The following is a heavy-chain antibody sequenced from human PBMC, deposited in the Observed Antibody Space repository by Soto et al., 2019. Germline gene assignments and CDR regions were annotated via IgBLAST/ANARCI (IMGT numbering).Heavy chain of an antibody. D-gene: IGHD4-17*01. CDR3: ARVSIYGDWFDP. J-gene: IGHJ5*02. Sequence: ASVKVSCKASGYTFTSYAMHWVRQAPGQRLEWMGWINAGNGNTKYSQKFQGRVTITRDTSASTAYMELSSLRSEDTAVYYCARVSIYGDWFDPWGQGTLVTVSS. CDR1: GYTFTSYA. V-gene: IGHV1-3*01. CDR2: INAGNGNT.